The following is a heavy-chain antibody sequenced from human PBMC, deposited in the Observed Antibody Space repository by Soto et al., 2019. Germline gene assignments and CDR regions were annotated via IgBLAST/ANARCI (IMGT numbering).Heavy chain of an antibody. D-gene: IGHD3-10*01. CDR3: ATAGRGIYYYYGMDV. CDR1: GRTFSGYY. Sequence: SATLSLTCAVYGRTFSGYYWSWIRQPPGKGLEWIGEINHSGSNNYNPSLKSRVTISVDTSKNQFSLKLSSVTAADTAVYYCATAGRGIYYYYGMDVWGQGTTVT. CDR2: INHSGSN. V-gene: IGHV4-34*01. J-gene: IGHJ6*02.